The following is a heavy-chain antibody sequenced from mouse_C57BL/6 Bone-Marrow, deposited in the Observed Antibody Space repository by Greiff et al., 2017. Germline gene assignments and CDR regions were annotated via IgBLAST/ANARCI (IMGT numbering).Heavy chain of an antibody. Sequence: VQLQQSGAELVRPGSSVKLSCKASGYTFTSYWMDWVKQRPGQGLEWIGNIYPSDSETPSNQKFKDKATLTVDKSSSTAYMQLSSLTSEDSAVYYCASKLRWFAYGGQGTLGTVSA. CDR2: IYPSDSET. CDR3: ASKLRWFAY. V-gene: IGHV1-61*01. D-gene: IGHD3-2*02. J-gene: IGHJ3*01. CDR1: GYTFTSYW.